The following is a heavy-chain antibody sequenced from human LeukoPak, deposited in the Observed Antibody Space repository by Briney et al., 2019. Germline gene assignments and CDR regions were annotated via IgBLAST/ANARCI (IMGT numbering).Heavy chain of an antibody. D-gene: IGHD1-20*01. Sequence: GASVKVSCKASGYTFTGYYMHWVRQAPGQGLEWMGWINPNSGGTNYAQKFQGRVTMTRDTSISTAYMELSRLRSDDTAVYYCARALRYNWNYDYYYMDVWGKGTTVTVSS. J-gene: IGHJ6*03. CDR3: ARALRYNWNYDYYYMDV. V-gene: IGHV1-2*02. CDR2: INPNSGGT. CDR1: GYTFTGYY.